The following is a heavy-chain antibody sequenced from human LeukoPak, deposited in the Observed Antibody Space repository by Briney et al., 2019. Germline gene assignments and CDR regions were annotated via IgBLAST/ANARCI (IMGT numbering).Heavy chain of an antibody. J-gene: IGHJ4*02. Sequence: SETLSLTCAVSGGSISSGGYSWSWIRQPPGKGLEWIGYIYHSGSTYYNPSLKSRVTISVDTSKNQFSLKLSSVTAADTAVYYCARSPQYYDILTGYYGTSFDYWGQGTLVTVSS. CDR2: IYHSGST. CDR1: GGSISSGGYS. V-gene: IGHV4-30-2*02. D-gene: IGHD3-9*01. CDR3: ARSPQYYDILTGYYGTSFDY.